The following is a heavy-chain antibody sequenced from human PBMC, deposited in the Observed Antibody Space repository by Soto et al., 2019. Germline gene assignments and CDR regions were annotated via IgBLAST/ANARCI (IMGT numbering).Heavy chain of an antibody. CDR2: IEGDGGDK. J-gene: IGHJ4*02. D-gene: IGHD1-26*01. CDR3: GRGLYTGSPHFFF. Sequence: GGSLRLSCAASEFTFSTYWMTWVRQAPGKGLEWVANIEGDGGDKNYVDSVKGRFIVSRDNAKRSLYLQMNSLRVEDTAVYYCGRGLYTGSPHFFFWGQGTLVTVSS. CDR1: EFTFSTYW. V-gene: IGHV3-7*05.